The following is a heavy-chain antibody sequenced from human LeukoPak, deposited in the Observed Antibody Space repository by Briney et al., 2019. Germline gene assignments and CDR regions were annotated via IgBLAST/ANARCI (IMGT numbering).Heavy chain of an antibody. CDR2: ISNTGSTI. D-gene: IGHD6-6*01. CDR3: ARGPYSSSNYFDY. CDR1: GFTFSSYS. V-gene: IGHV3-48*01. Sequence: GGSLRLSCAASGFTFSSYSMNWVRQAPGKGLEWVSYISNTGSTIYYADSVRGRFTISRDNAKNSLYLQMNSLRAEDTAVHYCARGPYSSSNYFDYWGQGTLVTVSS. J-gene: IGHJ4*02.